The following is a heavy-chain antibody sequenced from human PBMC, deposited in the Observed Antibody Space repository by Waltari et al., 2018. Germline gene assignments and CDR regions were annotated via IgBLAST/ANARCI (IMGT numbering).Heavy chain of an antibody. Sequence: VQVLQSGAEVKKPGSSVKVSCKASGDCIGGEGNSWLRLAPGQGLEWMGVIIPMFGIPEYSQKFQERLTITADESTSTAYMELSSLISEDTAIYYCARHELGISQYYYNMYVWGQGTTVTISS. D-gene: IGHD3-16*01. CDR2: IIPMFGIP. V-gene: IGHV1-69*12. CDR1: GDCIGGEG. CDR3: ARHELGISQYYYNMYV. J-gene: IGHJ6*03.